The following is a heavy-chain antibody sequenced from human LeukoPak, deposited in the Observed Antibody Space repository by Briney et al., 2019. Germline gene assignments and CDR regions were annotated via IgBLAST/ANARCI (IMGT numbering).Heavy chain of an antibody. CDR2: IISSSSTI. Sequence: PGGSRRPSCAASGFTSSIYSMNWVRQAPGKGLEWVSYIISSSSTIYYADSVKGRFTISRDNAKNSLYLQMNSLRAEDTAVYYCARVAYSGSYSGYWGQGTLVTVSS. V-gene: IGHV3-48*01. D-gene: IGHD1-26*01. J-gene: IGHJ4*02. CDR1: GFTSSIYS. CDR3: ARVAYSGSYSGY.